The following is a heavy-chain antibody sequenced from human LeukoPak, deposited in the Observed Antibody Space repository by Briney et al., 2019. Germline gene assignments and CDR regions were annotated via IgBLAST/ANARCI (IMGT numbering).Heavy chain of an antibody. J-gene: IGHJ4*02. CDR2: IYNNGGA. D-gene: IGHD4-17*01. V-gene: IGHV4-59*01. CDR1: GGTIRSYY. CDR3: ARTGSTVTMLYPFDH. Sequence: PSATLSLTCTVSGGTIRSYYLSWIRQPPGKGLEWIGYIYNNGGANYNPSLKSRVSISVDTSKNQFSLKLSSVTAADTAVYYCARTGSTVTMLYPFDHWGQGTLVTVS.